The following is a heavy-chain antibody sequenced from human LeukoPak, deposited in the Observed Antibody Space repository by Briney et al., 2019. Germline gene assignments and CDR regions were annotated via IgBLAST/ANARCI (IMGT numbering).Heavy chain of an antibody. CDR1: GGTSSSYA. Sequence: ASVKVSCKASGGTSSSYAISWVRQAPGQGLEWMGGIIPIFGTANYAQKFQGRVTITADESTSTAYMELSSLRSEDTAVYYCAGGYYGSGSYYNVEWFDPWGQGTLVTVSS. CDR2: IIPIFGTA. V-gene: IGHV1-69*13. D-gene: IGHD3-10*01. J-gene: IGHJ5*02. CDR3: AGGYYGSGSYYNVEWFDP.